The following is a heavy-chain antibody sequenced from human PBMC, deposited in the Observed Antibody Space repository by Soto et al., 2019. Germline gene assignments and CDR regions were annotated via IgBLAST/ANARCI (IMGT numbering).Heavy chain of an antibody. J-gene: IGHJ6*02. Sequence: QVQLVQSGAEVKKPGSSVKVSCKASGGTFSSYAISWVRQAPGQGLEWMGGSIPIFGTANYAQKFQGRVTITADESTSTAYMELSSLRSEDTAVYYCARHPRQNYYSGMDVWGQGTTVTVSS. CDR3: ARHPRQNYYSGMDV. CDR2: SIPIFGTA. V-gene: IGHV1-69*12. CDR1: GGTFSSYA.